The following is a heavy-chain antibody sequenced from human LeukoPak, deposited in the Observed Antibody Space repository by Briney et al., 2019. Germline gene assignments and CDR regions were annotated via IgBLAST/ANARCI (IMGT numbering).Heavy chain of an antibody. D-gene: IGHD1-1*01. CDR2: FSHRDGGM. J-gene: IGHJ4*02. Sequence: GGSLRLSCAGSGFTFNNYAMSWVRQAPGKGLEWVSTFSHRDGGMYYADSVKGRFTISRDNFNSALYLQMYSLRAEDTAVYFCARAFAPYNGLFDSWGQGTLVTVSS. CDR3: ARAFAPYNGLFDS. CDR1: GFTFNNYA. V-gene: IGHV3-23*01.